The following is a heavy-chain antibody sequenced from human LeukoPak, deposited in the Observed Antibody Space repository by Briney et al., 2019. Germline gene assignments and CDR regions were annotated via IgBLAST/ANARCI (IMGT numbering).Heavy chain of an antibody. J-gene: IGHJ4*02. V-gene: IGHV3-7*01. Sequence: GGSLRLSCAASGFTFSRYWMNWVRQAPGKGLEWVANINEDGSEKYYVDSVKGRFTISRDNAKTSLYLQMNSLRAEDTAVYYCARDLSGVTGYTYGRGIDYWGQGTLVTVSS. CDR1: GFTFSRYW. CDR2: INEDGSEK. D-gene: IGHD5-18*01. CDR3: ARDLSGVTGYTYGRGIDY.